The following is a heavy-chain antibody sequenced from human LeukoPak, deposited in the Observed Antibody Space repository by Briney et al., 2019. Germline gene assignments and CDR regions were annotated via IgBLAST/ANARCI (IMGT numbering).Heavy chain of an antibody. CDR3: ARDPDYGEHDQGWFDP. J-gene: IGHJ5*02. Sequence: SVKVSCKASGGTFSSHAISWVRQAPGQGLEWMGGIIPIFGTANYAQKFQGRVTITADESTSTAYMELSSLRSEDTAVYYCARDPDYGEHDQGWFDPWGQGTLVTVSS. CDR2: IIPIFGTA. CDR1: GGTFSSHA. D-gene: IGHD4-17*01. V-gene: IGHV1-69*01.